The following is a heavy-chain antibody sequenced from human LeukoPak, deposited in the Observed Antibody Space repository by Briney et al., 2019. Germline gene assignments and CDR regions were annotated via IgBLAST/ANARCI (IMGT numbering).Heavy chain of an antibody. Sequence: PSETLSLTCTVSGGSISSGDYYWSWIRQPPGKGLEWIAYMYYSGSTYYNPSLKSRVTMSADTSKNQLSLKLSSVTAADTAVYYCARPYYYDSRSDTWSSVILVTVSS. D-gene: IGHD3-22*01. J-gene: IGHJ5*02. V-gene: IGHV4-30-4*01. CDR1: GGSISSGDYY. CDR2: MYYSGST. CDR3: ARPYYYDSRSDT.